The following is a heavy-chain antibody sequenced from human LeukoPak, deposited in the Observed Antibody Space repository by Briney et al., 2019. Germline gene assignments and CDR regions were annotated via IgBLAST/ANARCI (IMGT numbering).Heavy chain of an antibody. J-gene: IGHJ6*03. D-gene: IGHD2-2*02. CDR1: GINLRDPS. V-gene: IGHV3-73*01. Sequence: PGGFLRPFRCTPGINLRDPSIQRVRPASGKGLGVVGSYKSKGNKYAIRNPPSGKGRFTISRDDSKNTAYLQMNSLKTEDTAVYYCTRHGLYDSGYYYYMDVWGKGTTVTVSS. CDR3: TRHGLYDSGYYYYMDV. CDR2: YKSKGNKYAI.